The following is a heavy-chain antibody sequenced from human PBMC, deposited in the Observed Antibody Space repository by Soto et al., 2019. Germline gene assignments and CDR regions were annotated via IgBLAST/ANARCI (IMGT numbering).Heavy chain of an antibody. V-gene: IGHV4-30-2*01. CDR1: GGSISRGGYS. CDR3: ARGRIAPYYFDY. CDR2: IYHSGST. Sequence: SETLSLTCAFSGGSISRGGYSWSWIRQPPGKGLEWIGYIYHSGSTYYNPSLKSRVTISVDRSKNQFSLKLSSVTAADTAVYYCARGRIAPYYFDYWGQGTLVTVSS. J-gene: IGHJ4*02. D-gene: IGHD6-13*01.